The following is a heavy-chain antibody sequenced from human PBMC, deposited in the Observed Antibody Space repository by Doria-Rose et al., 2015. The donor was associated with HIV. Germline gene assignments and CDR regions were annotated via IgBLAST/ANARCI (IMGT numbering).Heavy chain of an antibody. Sequence: SSPGMGVGWIRQPPGKALEWLANIFSDDERSYKTSLKSRLTISRGTSKSQVVLTMTDMDPVDTATYYCARIKSSRWYHKYYFDFWGQGTLVIVSA. J-gene: IGHJ4*02. V-gene: IGHV2-26*01. D-gene: IGHD6-13*01. CDR1: SSPGMG. CDR3: ARIKSSRWYHKYYFDF. CDR2: IFSDDER.